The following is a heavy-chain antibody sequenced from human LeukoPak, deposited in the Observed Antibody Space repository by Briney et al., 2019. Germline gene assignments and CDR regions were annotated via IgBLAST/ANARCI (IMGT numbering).Heavy chain of an antibody. Sequence: LSLTRAALVRPFSGYYGGRGRQQPGKGLEWVRVIIQVGATTYDPSLKGRITMSVDTSKNQFSLKLTSVTAADTAVYYCARRVSGLGEFSSPPYYYYYCMDVWGKGTTVTVSS. CDR2: IIQVGAT. CDR1: VRPFSGYY. D-gene: IGHD3-16*02. V-gene: IGHV4-34*12. CDR3: ARRVSGLGEFSSPPYYYYYCMDV. J-gene: IGHJ6*03.